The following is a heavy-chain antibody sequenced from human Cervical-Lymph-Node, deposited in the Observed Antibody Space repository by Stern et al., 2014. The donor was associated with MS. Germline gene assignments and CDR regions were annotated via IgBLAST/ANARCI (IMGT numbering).Heavy chain of an antibody. CDR1: GGSISSGGYY. D-gene: IGHD3-22*01. CDR3: ARDLRYYYDSSGYYYRWFDP. CDR2: IYYSGST. Sequence: QLQLQESGPGLVKPSQTLSLTCTVSGGSISSGGYYWSWIRQHPGKGLEMIGYIYYSGSTYYNPSLKRRFTISVDTSKNQFSLKLSSVTAADTAVYYCARDLRYYYDSSGYYYRWFDPWGQGTLVTVSS. V-gene: IGHV4-31*03. J-gene: IGHJ5*02.